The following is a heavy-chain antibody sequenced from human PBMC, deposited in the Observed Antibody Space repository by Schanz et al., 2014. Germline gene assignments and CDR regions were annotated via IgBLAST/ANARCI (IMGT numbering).Heavy chain of an antibody. CDR1: GFPFSSFG. D-gene: IGHD2-8*01. Sequence: EVQLVESGGGFVQPGGSLRLSCSASGFPFSSFGMHWVRQAPGKGLEWVGRTRNRANFYTTDYAASVKGRFTASRDDSKNSLYLQMNSLRAEDTAVYYCARAGCINGACKYGMDVWGQGTTVTVSS. CDR3: ARAGCINGACKYGMDV. J-gene: IGHJ6*02. CDR2: TRNRANFYTT. V-gene: IGHV3-72*01.